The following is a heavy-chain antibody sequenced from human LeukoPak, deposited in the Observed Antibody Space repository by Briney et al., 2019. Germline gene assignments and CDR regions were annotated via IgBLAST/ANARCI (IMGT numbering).Heavy chain of an antibody. Sequence: GGSLRLSCAASGFTFSSYSMNWVRQAPGKGLEWVSSISSSSSYIYYADSVKGRFTISRDNAKNSLYLQMNSLRAEDTAVYYCAREFGVAAAGTDVYYYYYMDVWGKGTTVTVSS. CDR3: AREFGVAAAGTDVYYYYYMDV. CDR2: ISSSSSYI. V-gene: IGHV3-21*04. CDR1: GFTFSSYS. J-gene: IGHJ6*03. D-gene: IGHD6-13*01.